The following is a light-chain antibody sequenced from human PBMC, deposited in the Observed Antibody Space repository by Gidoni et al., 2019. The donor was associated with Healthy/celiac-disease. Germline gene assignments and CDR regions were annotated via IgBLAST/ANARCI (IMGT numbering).Light chain of an antibody. CDR3: QQSYSTPWT. J-gene: IGKJ1*01. V-gene: IGKV1-39*01. CDR1: QSISSY. Sequence: DIQMTQSPSSLSASVGDRVTITRRASQSISSYLNWYQQKPGKAPKLLIYAASSLQSGGPSRFSGSGYGTDFTLTISSLQPEEFATNYCQQSYSTPWTFGQGTKVEIK. CDR2: AAS.